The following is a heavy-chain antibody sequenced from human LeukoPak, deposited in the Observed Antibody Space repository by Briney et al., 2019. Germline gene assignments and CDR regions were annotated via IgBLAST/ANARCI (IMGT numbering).Heavy chain of an antibody. CDR1: GGSVSSGSYY. J-gene: IGHJ6*03. V-gene: IGHV4-61*02. CDR2: IYTSGST. Sequence: SETLSLTCTVSGGSVSSGSYYWSWIRQPAGKGLEWIGRIYTSGSTNYNPSLKSRVTISVDTSKNQFSLKLSSVTAADTAVYYCATLEVAATEGYYYYYYMDVWGKGTTVTVSS. D-gene: IGHD2-15*01. CDR3: ATLEVAATEGYYYYYYMDV.